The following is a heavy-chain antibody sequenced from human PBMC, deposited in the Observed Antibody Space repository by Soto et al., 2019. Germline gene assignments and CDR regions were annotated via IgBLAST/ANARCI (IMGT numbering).Heavy chain of an antibody. CDR3: ARVACSGGSCPWSDYYYYMDV. CDR1: GYTFTSYD. CDR2: MNPNSGNT. J-gene: IGHJ6*03. Sequence: ASVKVSCKASGYTFTSYDINWVRQATGQGLEWMGWMNPNSGNTGYAQKFQGRVTMTRNTSISTAYMELSSLRSEDTAVYYCARVACSGGSCPWSDYYYYMDVWGKGTTVTVSS. D-gene: IGHD2-15*01. V-gene: IGHV1-8*01.